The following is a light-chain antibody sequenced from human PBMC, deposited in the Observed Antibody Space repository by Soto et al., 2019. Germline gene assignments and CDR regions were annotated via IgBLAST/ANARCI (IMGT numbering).Light chain of an antibody. J-gene: IGLJ1*01. Sequence: QSALTQPASVSGSPGQSITISCTGTSSDVGGCNCVSWYQQHPGKAPKLIIYDVTVRPSGVSYRYSGSKSGNTASLTISGLLAEDEGDYYCQSYDSSLSVSYVFGTGTQLTVL. CDR1: SSDVGGCNC. CDR2: DVT. V-gene: IGLV2-14*03. CDR3: QSYDSSLSVSYV.